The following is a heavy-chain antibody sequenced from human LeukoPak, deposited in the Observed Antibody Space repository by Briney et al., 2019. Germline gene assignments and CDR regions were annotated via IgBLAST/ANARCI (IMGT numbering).Heavy chain of an antibody. CDR1: GFIFSSYW. CDR3: AKGCSHYDFWSGYSPSSVYFDY. D-gene: IGHD3-3*01. CDR2: ISGSGGST. V-gene: IGHV3-23*01. Sequence: GGSLRLSCAASGFIFSSYWLSWVRQPPGKGLEWVSAISGSGGSTYYADSVKGRFTLSRDNSKNTLYLQMNRLRAEDTAVYYCAKGCSHYDFWSGYSPSSVYFDYWGQGTLVTVSS. J-gene: IGHJ4*02.